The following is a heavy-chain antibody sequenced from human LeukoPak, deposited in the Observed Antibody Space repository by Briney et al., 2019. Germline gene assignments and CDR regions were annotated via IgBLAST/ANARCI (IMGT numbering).Heavy chain of an antibody. J-gene: IGHJ4*02. CDR1: GFTFSSYW. D-gene: IGHD3-10*01. Sequence: GGSLRLSCAASGFTFSSYWVSWVRQAPGKGLEWVANIKQDGSEKYYVDSVKGRFTISRDNAKNSLYLQMNSLRAEDTAVYYCARVWFGGCDYWGQGTLVTVSS. CDR2: IKQDGSEK. V-gene: IGHV3-7*01. CDR3: ARVWFGGCDY.